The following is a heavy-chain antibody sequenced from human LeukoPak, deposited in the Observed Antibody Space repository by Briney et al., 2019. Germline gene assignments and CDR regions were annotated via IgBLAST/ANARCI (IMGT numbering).Heavy chain of an antibody. CDR2: VSGSGGST. V-gene: IGHV3-23*01. D-gene: IGHD1-26*01. CDR3: AKDRQWGLFDY. J-gene: IGHJ4*02. Sequence: AGASLRPSCAASGFTFSSYAMSWVRQAPGKGLEWVSAVSGSGGSTYYADSVKGRFTISRDNSKNTLYLQMSSLRVEDTAVYYCAKDRQWGLFDYWGQGTVVSVSS. CDR1: GFTFSSYA.